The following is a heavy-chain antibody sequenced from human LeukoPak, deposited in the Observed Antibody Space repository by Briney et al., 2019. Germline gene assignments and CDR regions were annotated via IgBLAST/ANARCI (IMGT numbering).Heavy chain of an antibody. D-gene: IGHD3-22*01. J-gene: IGHJ4*02. CDR3: VRDYYDSSGYYYVRYLDY. V-gene: IGHV1-8*01. Sequence: ASVKVSCKASGYTFTSYDINWVREATGQGLEWMGWMNPNSGNAGYAQKFQGRVTMTRNTSISTAYMELSSLRSEDTAVYYCVRDYYDSSGYYYVRYLDYWGQGTLVTVSS. CDR2: MNPNSGNA. CDR1: GYTFTSYD.